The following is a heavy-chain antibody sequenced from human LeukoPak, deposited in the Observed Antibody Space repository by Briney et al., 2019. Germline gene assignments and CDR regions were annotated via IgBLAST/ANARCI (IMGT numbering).Heavy chain of an antibody. D-gene: IGHD4-23*01. Sequence: SETLSLTCTVSGASISSYYWSWIRQPPGKGLEWIGYIYTSGSTNYNPSLKSRVTISVDTSKNHFSLKLSSVTAADTAVYYCAGTDDYGGTSGYFDLWGRGTLVTVSS. V-gene: IGHV4-4*09. CDR1: GASISSYY. CDR2: IYTSGST. J-gene: IGHJ2*01. CDR3: AGTDDYGGTSGYFDL.